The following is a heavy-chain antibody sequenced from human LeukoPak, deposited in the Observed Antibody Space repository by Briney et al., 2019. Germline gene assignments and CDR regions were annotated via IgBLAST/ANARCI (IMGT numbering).Heavy chain of an antibody. V-gene: IGHV3-48*04. Sequence: GGSLRLSCAVSGFTFSRNSMNWVRQAPGKGLEWVSYISGSGTTIYYADSVKGRFTISRDNAKNSLYLQMNSLRAEDTAVYYCARCEWHYYHYYMDVWGKGTTVTVSS. J-gene: IGHJ6*03. CDR3: ARCEWHYYHYYMDV. CDR1: GFTFSRNS. D-gene: IGHD3-3*01. CDR2: ISGSGTTI.